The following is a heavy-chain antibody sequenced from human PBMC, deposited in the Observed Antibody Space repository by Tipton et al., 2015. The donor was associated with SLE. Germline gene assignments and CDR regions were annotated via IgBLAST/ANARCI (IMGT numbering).Heavy chain of an antibody. J-gene: IGHJ4*02. V-gene: IGHV3-30*02. CDR2: IRYDGSKT. Sequence: SLRLSCAASGFDFSGYDMHWVRQTPDKGLEWVAFIRYDGSKTFLADSVKGRFTISRDNSRDTLYLQMNSLRPEATAMYYCAKGRGSSWWGTVYWGQGPLAPVSS. D-gene: IGHD6-13*01. CDR3: AKGRGSSWWGTVY. CDR1: GFDFSGYD.